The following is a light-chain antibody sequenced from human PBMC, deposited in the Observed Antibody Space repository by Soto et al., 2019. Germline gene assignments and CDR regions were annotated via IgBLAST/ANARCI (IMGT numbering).Light chain of an antibody. CDR3: ISYTVSRSYV. V-gene: IGLV2-14*01. Sequence: QSVLTQPASVSGTPGQSITISCTGSNSDVGLYDFVSWYQHHPGRAPKLIVSEVSHRPSGISNRFSGSKSGNTASLTISGLQAEDEADYYCISYTVSRSYVFGSGTKVTVL. CDR2: EVS. J-gene: IGLJ1*01. CDR1: NSDVGLYDF.